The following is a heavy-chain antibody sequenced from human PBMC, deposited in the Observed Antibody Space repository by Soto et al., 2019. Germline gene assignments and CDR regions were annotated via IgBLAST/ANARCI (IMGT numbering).Heavy chain of an antibody. CDR3: ARAYYDILPGYYQH. Sequence: QVQLVQSGAEVKKPGSSVKVSCKASGGTFSSYTISWVRQAPGQGLEWMGRIIPILGIANSAQKFQGRVTITSDKSTSTAYMELSSLRYEDTAVYYCARAYYDILPGYYQHWGQGTLVTVSS. CDR1: GGTFSSYT. D-gene: IGHD3-9*01. J-gene: IGHJ1*01. V-gene: IGHV1-69*02. CDR2: IIPILGIA.